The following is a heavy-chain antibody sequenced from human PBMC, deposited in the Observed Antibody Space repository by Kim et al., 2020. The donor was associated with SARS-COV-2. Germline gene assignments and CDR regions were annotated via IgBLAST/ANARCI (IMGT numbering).Heavy chain of an antibody. CDR1: GYTFTSYD. CDR3: ARDYGVIAFDK. Sequence: ASVKVSCKASGYTFTSYDINWVRQATGQGLEWMGWMNPNSGNTGYAQRFQGRVTMTRDTSISTAYMELSSLKSEDTSVYYCARDYGVIAFDKWGQGTQVTASS. V-gene: IGHV1-8*01. CDR2: MNPNSGNT. D-gene: IGHD4-17*01. J-gene: IGHJ4*02.